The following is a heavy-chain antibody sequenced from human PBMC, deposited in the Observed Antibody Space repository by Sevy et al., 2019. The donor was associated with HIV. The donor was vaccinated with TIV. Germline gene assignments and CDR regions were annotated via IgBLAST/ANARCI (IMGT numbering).Heavy chain of an antibody. V-gene: IGHV3-23*01. CDR2: ISGRTYYT. CDR3: TKEGEGYNYDSSGSFGR. Sequence: GGSLRLSCAASGFTFSNYAMSWVRQAPWKGLEWVSGISGRTYYTYYADSVKGRFTISRDNSKNALYLQMNSLRAEDTAVYYCTKEGEGYNYDSSGSFGRWGQGTLVTVSS. D-gene: IGHD3-22*01. CDR1: GFTFSNYA. J-gene: IGHJ1*01.